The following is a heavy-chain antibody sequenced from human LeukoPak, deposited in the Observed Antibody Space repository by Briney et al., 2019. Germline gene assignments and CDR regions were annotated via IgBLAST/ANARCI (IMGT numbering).Heavy chain of an antibody. CDR3: ARDYYDSSGYSGAFDI. CDR2: ISSSSSYI. D-gene: IGHD3-22*01. CDR1: GFTFSSYT. J-gene: IGHJ3*02. Sequence: GGSLRLSCAPSGFTFSSYTMNWVRQAPGKGLEWVSSISSSSSYIYYADSVKGRFTISRDNAKNSLYLQMNSLRAEDTAVYYCARDYYDSSGYSGAFDIWGQGTMVTVSS. V-gene: IGHV3-21*01.